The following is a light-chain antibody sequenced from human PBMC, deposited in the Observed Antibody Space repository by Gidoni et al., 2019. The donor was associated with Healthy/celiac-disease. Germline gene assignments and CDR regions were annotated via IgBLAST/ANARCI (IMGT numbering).Light chain of an antibody. Sequence: QTVVTQEPSFSVSPGGTVTLTCGLSSGSVSTSYSPSWYPQTPGQPPRTLIYSTNTRSSGVPDRFSGSILGNKAALTITGAQADDESDYYCVLYMGSGISVFGGGTKLTVL. J-gene: IGLJ3*02. V-gene: IGLV8-61*01. CDR2: STN. CDR1: SGSVSTSYS. CDR3: VLYMGSGISV.